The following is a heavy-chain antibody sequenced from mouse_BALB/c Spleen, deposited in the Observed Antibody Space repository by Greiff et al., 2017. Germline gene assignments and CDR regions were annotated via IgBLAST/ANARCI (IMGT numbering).Heavy chain of an antibody. CDR2: IWAGGST. CDR3: ARVHYYGSSPYYYAMDY. D-gene: IGHD1-1*01. V-gene: IGHV2-9*02. Sequence: VKVVESGPGLVAPSQSLSITCTVSGFSLTSYGVHWVRQPPGKGLEWLGVIWAGGSTNYNSALMSRLSISKDNSKSQVFLKMNSLQTDDTAMYYCARVHYYGSSPYYYAMDYWGQGTSVTVSS. J-gene: IGHJ4*01. CDR1: GFSLTSYG.